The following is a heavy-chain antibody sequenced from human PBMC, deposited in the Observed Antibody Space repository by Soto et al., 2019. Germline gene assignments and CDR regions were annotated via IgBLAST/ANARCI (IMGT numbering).Heavy chain of an antibody. CDR3: AEDYDYGDSLPFDY. CDR1: GFDFGNYG. Sequence: EVQLLEAGGGLVQPGGSLRLSCTASGFDFGNYGMSWVRQAPGKGLEWLSTIIYNGDTSYYADSVRGRFTISRDNSKNTLYLQLNDLGAEDTAIYYCAEDYDYGDSLPFDYWGQGTLVTVSS. V-gene: IGHV3-23*01. J-gene: IGHJ4*02. D-gene: IGHD4-17*01. CDR2: IIYNGDTS.